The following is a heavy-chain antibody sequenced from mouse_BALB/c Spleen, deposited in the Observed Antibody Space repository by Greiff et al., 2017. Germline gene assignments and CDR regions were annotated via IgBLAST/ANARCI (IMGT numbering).Heavy chain of an antibody. CDR1: GFSLTSYG. CDR3: ARSRDYYGHFDY. J-gene: IGHJ2*01. CDR2: IWSGGST. D-gene: IGHD1-2*01. V-gene: IGHV2-2*02. Sequence: VKLMESGPGLVQPSQSLSITCTVSGFSLTSYGVHWVRQSPGKGLAWLGVIWSGGSTDYNAAFISRLSISKDNSKSQVFFKMNSLQANDTAIYYCARSRDYYGHFDYWGQGTTLTVSS.